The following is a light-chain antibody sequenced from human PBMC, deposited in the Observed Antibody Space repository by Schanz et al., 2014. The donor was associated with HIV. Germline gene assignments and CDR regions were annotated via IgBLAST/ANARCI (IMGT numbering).Light chain of an antibody. CDR1: SSDVGGYNY. J-gene: IGLJ1*01. CDR3: TSYASSRSMV. Sequence: QSALTQPASVSGSPGQSTTISCTGTSSDVGGYNYVSWYQQLPGKAPTLIIYDVSSRPSGVSDRFAASKSGNTASLTISGLQAEDEADYYCTSYASSRSMVFGTGTKLTVL. CDR2: DVS. V-gene: IGLV2-14*03.